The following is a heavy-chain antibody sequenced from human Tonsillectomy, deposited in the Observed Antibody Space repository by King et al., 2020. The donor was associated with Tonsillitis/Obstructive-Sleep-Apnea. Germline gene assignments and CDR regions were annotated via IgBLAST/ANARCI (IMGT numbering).Heavy chain of an antibody. D-gene: IGHD1-26*01. CDR1: GFTLSSYS. V-gene: IGHV3-48*02. CDR3: ARGGNMWELPADAFDI. Sequence: VQLVESGGGLVQPGGSLRLSCAASGFTLSSYSMNWVRQAPGKGLEWGSYISSSSSTIYYADSVKGRFTISRDHAKNSLYLQMNSLRDEDTAVYYCARGGNMWELPADAFDIWGQGTMVTVSS. CDR2: ISSSSSTI. J-gene: IGHJ3*02.